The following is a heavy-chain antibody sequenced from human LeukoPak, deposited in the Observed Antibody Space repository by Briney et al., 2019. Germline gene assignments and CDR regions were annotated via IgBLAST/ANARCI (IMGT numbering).Heavy chain of an antibody. D-gene: IGHD3-10*01. CDR1: GGSISSYY. CDR2: IYYSGST. Sequence: SETLSLTCTVSGGSISSYYWSWIRQPPGKGLEWIGYIYYSGSTNYNPSLKSRVTISVDTSKNQFSLKLSSVTAADTAVYYCARDSVGPGVWFGEYPPALGSGWFDPWGQGTLVTVSS. V-gene: IGHV4-59*01. CDR3: ARDSVGPGVWFGEYPPALGSGWFDP. J-gene: IGHJ5*02.